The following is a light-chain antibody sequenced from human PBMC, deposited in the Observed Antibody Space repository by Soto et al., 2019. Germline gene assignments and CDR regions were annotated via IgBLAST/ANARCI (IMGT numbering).Light chain of an antibody. J-gene: IGKJ3*01. CDR2: LGS. CDR1: ESLLHSNGYNY. CDR3: MQALQTPRT. V-gene: IGKV2-28*01. Sequence: DIVMTQSPLSLPVTPGEPASISCRSSESLLHSNGYNYFHWYLQKPGQLPHLLIYLGSNRASGGPARFSGSGSGTDFTLKISRVEAEDVGVYYCMQALQTPRTFGPGTKVELK.